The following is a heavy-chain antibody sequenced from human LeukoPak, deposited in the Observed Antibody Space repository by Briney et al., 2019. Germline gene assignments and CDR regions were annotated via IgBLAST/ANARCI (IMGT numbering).Heavy chain of an antibody. Sequence: GGSLRLSCAASGFTFSSYWMHWVRQAPGKGLVWVSRINTDGSSTTYADSVKGRFTISRDNAKNTLYLQMNSLRAEDTAVYYCARGYSGSYRIDYWGQGTLVTVSS. CDR2: INTDGSST. V-gene: IGHV3-74*01. CDR1: GFTFSSYW. CDR3: ARGYSGSYRIDY. J-gene: IGHJ4*02. D-gene: IGHD6-6*01.